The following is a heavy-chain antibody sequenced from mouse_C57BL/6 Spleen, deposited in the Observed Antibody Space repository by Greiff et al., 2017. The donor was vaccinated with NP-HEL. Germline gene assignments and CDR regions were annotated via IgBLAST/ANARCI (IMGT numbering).Heavy chain of an antibody. J-gene: IGHJ2*01. CDR1: GYTFTSYW. Sequence: VQLQQSGAELVKPGASVKLSCKASGYTFTSYWMHWVKQRPGQGLEWIGMIHPNSGSTNYNEKFKSKATLTVDKSSSTAYMQLSSLTSEDSAVYYCARGGTTVVFDYWGQGTTLTVSS. D-gene: IGHD1-1*01. CDR2: IHPNSGST. V-gene: IGHV1-64*01. CDR3: ARGGTTVVFDY.